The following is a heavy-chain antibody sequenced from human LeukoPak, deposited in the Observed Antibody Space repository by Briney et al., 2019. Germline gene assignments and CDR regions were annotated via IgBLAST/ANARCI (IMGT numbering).Heavy chain of an antibody. Sequence: GGSLRLSCAASGFTFSGSAMHWVRQASGKGLEWVGRIRSKANSYATAYAASVKGRFTISRDDSKNTAYLQMNSLKTEDTAVYYCTSHVEEEWLLYEEGDNWLDPWGQGPLVNVSS. D-gene: IGHD3-3*01. CDR3: TSHVEEEWLLYEEGDNWLDP. CDR2: IRSKANSYAT. CDR1: GFTFSGSA. V-gene: IGHV3-73*01. J-gene: IGHJ5*02.